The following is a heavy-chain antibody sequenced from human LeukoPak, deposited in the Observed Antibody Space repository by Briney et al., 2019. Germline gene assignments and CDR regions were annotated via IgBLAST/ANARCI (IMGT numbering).Heavy chain of an antibody. Sequence: GGSLRLSCVASGFSVRTKYMTWVRQAPGKGQEWVSVIYSGGTTYYADSVKGRFTIARDNSKNTLYLQTNSLRAEDTAVYYCAKGATVTRSWFDSWGQGTLVTVFS. CDR3: AKGATVTRSWFDS. J-gene: IGHJ5*01. V-gene: IGHV3-66*02. D-gene: IGHD4-11*01. CDR1: GFSVRTKY. CDR2: IYSGGTT.